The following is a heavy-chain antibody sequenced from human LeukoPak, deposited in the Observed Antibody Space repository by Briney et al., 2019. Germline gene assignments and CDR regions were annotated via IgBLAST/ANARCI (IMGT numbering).Heavy chain of an antibody. Sequence: GGSLRLSCAASGFTFSSYSMNWVRQAPGKGLEWVSYISSSGSTIYYADSVKGRFTISRDNAKNSLYLQMNSLRAEDTAVYYCARAFRYFDYWGQGTLVTVSS. V-gene: IGHV3-48*04. CDR1: GFTFSSYS. D-gene: IGHD3-3*02. CDR3: ARAFRYFDY. J-gene: IGHJ4*02. CDR2: ISSSGSTI.